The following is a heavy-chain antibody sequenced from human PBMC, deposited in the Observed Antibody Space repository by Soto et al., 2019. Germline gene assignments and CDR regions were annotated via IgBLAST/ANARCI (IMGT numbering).Heavy chain of an antibody. CDR1: GFTFSSYG. CDR2: IWYDGSNK. J-gene: IGHJ6*02. CDR3: ARALDIAAAGIVGYYYYYGMDV. Sequence: GGSLRLSCAASGFTFSSYGMHWVRQAPGKGLEWVAVIWYDGSNKYYADSVKGRFTISRDNSKNTLYLQMNSLRAEDTAVYYCARALDIAAAGIVGYYYYYGMDVWGQGTTVTVSS. V-gene: IGHV3-33*01. D-gene: IGHD6-13*01.